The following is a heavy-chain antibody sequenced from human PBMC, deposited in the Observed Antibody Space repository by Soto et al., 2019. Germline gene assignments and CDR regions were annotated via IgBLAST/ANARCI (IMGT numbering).Heavy chain of an antibody. D-gene: IGHD2-15*01. CDR1: GFTFSSYA. V-gene: IGHV3-23*01. CDR3: AKEPVFMVVVAATPDY. J-gene: IGHJ4*02. Sequence: GGSLRLSCAASGFTFSSYAMSWVRQAPGKGLEWVSAISGSGGSTYYADSVKGRFTISRDNSKNTLYLQMNSLRAEDTAVYYCAKEPVFMVVVAATPDYWGQGTLVTVSS. CDR2: ISGSGGST.